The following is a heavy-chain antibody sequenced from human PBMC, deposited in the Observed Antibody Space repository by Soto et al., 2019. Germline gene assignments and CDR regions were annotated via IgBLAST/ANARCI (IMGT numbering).Heavy chain of an antibody. J-gene: IGHJ6*03. Sequence: EVQLVESGGGLVQPGGSLRLSCAASGFTFSSYSMNWVRQAPGKGLEWVSYISSSSSTIYYADSVKGRFTISRDNAKNSLYLQMNSLRAEDTAVYYCARIIIGNSSSYYYYYMDVWGKGTTVTVSS. D-gene: IGHD6-13*01. CDR3: ARIIIGNSSSYYYYYMDV. CDR2: ISSSSSTI. CDR1: GFTFSSYS. V-gene: IGHV3-48*01.